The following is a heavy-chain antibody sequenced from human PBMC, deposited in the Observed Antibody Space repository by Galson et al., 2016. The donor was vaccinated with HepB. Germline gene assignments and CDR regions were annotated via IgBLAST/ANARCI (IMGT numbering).Heavy chain of an antibody. CDR2: ISSSSSNYK. CDR1: GFTLSGYS. V-gene: IGHV3-21*01. Sequence: SLRLSCAASGFTLSGYSMNWVRQAPGKGLEWVSSISSSSSNYKYQADSLKGRFTISRDNAKNSLYLQMNSLRAEDTAVYYCARLDDYTSSYDQWGRGTLVTVSS. J-gene: IGHJ4*02. CDR3: ARLDDYTSSYDQ. D-gene: IGHD5-24*01.